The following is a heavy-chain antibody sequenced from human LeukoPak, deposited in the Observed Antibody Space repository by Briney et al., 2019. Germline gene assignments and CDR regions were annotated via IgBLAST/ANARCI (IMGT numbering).Heavy chain of an antibody. CDR2: LIGSGGST. Sequence: GGSLRLSCAASGFTFSSYAMSWVRQAPGKGLEWVSALIGSGGSTYYADSVKGRFTISRDNSKNTLYLQMNSLRAEDTAVYYCAKDWSRYGGNSNDAFDIWGQGTMVTVSS. D-gene: IGHD4-23*01. CDR3: AKDWSRYGGNSNDAFDI. V-gene: IGHV3-23*01. J-gene: IGHJ3*02. CDR1: GFTFSSYA.